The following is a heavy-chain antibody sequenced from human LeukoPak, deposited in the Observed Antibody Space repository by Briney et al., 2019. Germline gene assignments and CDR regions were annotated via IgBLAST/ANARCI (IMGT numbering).Heavy chain of an antibody. CDR2: IKQDGSEV. V-gene: IGHV3-7*01. CDR3: ARDASSGTYFSYAFDV. D-gene: IGHD1-26*01. Sequence: PGGSLRLSCAASGFTFSSYWMSWVRQAPGKGLEWVANIKQDGSEVYYVDSVKGRFTISRDNAKNSLYLQMNTLRAEDTAIYYCARDASSGTYFSYAFDVWGLGTMVTVSS. CDR1: GFTFSSYW. J-gene: IGHJ3*01.